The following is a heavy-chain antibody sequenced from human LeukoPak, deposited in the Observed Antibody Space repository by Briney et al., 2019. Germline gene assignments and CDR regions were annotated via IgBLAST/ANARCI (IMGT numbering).Heavy chain of an antibody. Sequence: PGGSLRLSCAASGLTFSSYSMNWVRQAPGKGLEWVSYIGRTTTTIYYADSVKGRFTISRDNAKNSLYLQMNSLRAEDTAIYYCAEGTGYGDYDYWGLGTLVTVSS. J-gene: IGHJ4*02. D-gene: IGHD4-17*01. CDR2: IGRTTTTI. V-gene: IGHV3-48*01. CDR1: GLTFSSYS. CDR3: AEGTGYGDYDY.